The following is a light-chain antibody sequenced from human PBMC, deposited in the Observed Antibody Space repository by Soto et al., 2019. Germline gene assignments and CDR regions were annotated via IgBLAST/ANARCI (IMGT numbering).Light chain of an antibody. V-gene: IGKV1-5*03. Sequence: DIQMTQSPSTLSASVGDRVTITCRASRSISNWLAWYQQKPGTAPKLLIHQASSLESGVPSRFSGSGSGTEFTLTISSVQPDDFATYYCQHYNTKSWFTFGPGTKVDIK. CDR1: RSISNW. CDR3: QHYNTKSWFT. CDR2: QAS. J-gene: IGKJ3*01.